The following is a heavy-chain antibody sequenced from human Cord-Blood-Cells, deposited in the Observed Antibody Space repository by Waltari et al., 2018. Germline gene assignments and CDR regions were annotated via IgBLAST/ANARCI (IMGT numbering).Heavy chain of an antibody. CDR1: GITFSNAW. V-gene: IGHV3-15*01. CDR3: TTGIVCQDAFDI. J-gene: IGHJ3*02. CDR2: IKSKTDGGTT. Sequence: EVQLVESGGGLVKPGGALRLSCAASGITFSNAWLGVVRRAPGKGLELVGRIKSKTDGGTTDYAAPVKGRFTISRDDSKNTLYLQMNSLKTEDTAVYYCTTGIVCQDAFDIWGQGTMVTVSS. D-gene: IGHD2-15*01.